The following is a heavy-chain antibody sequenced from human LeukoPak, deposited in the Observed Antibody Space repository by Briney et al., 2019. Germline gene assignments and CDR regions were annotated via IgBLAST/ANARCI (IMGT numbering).Heavy chain of an antibody. CDR3: ATTYSSSWIDY. CDR2: SSWNSGSI. CDR1: GFTFDDYA. J-gene: IGHJ4*02. V-gene: IGHV3-9*01. D-gene: IGHD6-13*01. Sequence: GGSLRLSCAASGFTFDDYAMHWVRQAPGKGLEWVSGSSWNSGSIGYADSVKGRFTISRDNAKNSLYLQMNSLRAEDTAVYYCATTYSSSWIDYWGQGTLVTVSS.